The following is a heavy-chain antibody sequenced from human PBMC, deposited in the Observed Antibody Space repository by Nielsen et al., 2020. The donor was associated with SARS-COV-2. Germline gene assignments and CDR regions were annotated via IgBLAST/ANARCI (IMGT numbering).Heavy chain of an antibody. V-gene: IGHV3-21*01. Sequence: GESLKISCAASGFTFSSYGMHWVRQAPGKGLEWVSSISATGNFIFYADSVRGRFTISRDSAKTSLYLQMNSLRAEDTAVYYCARGSNYGYNWFDPWGQGTLVTVSS. J-gene: IGHJ5*02. CDR1: GFTFSSYG. D-gene: IGHD3-10*01. CDR3: ARGSNYGYNWFDP. CDR2: ISATGNFI.